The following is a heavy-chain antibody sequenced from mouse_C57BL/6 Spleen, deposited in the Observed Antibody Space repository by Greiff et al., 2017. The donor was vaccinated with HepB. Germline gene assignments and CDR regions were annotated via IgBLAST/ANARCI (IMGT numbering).Heavy chain of an antibody. CDR3: ARWILYDGYPYAMDY. Sequence: EVQLQQSGPELVKPGDSVKISCKASGYSFTGYFMNWVMQSHGKSLEWIGRINPYNGDTFYNQKFKGKATLTVDKSSSTAHMELRSLTSEDSAVYYCARWILYDGYPYAMDYWGQGTSVTVSS. V-gene: IGHV1-20*01. CDR1: GYSFTGYF. D-gene: IGHD2-3*01. CDR2: INPYNGDT. J-gene: IGHJ4*01.